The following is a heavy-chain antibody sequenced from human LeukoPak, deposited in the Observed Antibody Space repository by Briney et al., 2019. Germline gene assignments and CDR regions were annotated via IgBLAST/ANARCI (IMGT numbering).Heavy chain of an antibody. CDR2: INHSGST. J-gene: IGHJ2*01. CDR3: ARVRATVVTPSSWYFDL. V-gene: IGHV4-34*01. Sequence: PSETLSLTCAVYGGSFSGYYWSWIRQPPGKGLEWIGEINHSGSTNYNPSLKSRVTISVDTSKNQFSLKLSSVTAADTAVYYCARVRATVVTPSSWYFDLWGRGTLVTVSS. D-gene: IGHD4-23*01. CDR1: GGSFSGYY.